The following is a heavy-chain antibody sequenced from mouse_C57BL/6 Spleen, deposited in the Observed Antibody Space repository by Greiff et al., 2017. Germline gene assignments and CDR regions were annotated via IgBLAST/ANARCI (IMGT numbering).Heavy chain of an antibody. Sequence: VQGVESGPGLVALSQSLSITCTVPGIQLTSSGVSWVRQPPGKGLEWLGVIWGDGGIHYHSALLSRLSNSQDNSNSPVFLKLKRLQTDDTATYYCAKIATVLARGYAMGYWGHGASVTVAS. D-gene: IGHD1-1*01. J-gene: IGHJ4*01. CDR3: AKIATVLARGYAMGY. V-gene: IGHV2-3*01. CDR1: GIQLTSSG. CDR2: IWGDGGI.